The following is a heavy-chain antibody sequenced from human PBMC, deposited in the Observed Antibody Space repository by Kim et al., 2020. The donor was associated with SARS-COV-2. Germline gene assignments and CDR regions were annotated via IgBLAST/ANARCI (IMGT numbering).Heavy chain of an antibody. CDR3: ATDWVG. D-gene: IGHD3-16*01. J-gene: IGHJ4*02. V-gene: IGHV1-24*01. CDR2: PEDGET. Sequence: PEDGETIYAQKCQGRVTMTEDTSTDTAYMELSSLRSEDTAVYYCATDWVGWGQGTLVTVSS.